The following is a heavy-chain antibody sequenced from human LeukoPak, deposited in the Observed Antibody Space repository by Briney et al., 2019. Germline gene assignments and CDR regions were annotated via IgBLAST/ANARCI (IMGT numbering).Heavy chain of an antibody. CDR1: GGTFSSYA. D-gene: IGHD2-15*01. J-gene: IGHJ4*02. V-gene: IGHV1-69*05. CDR3: ARDGGYCSGGSCLWYFDY. Sequence: ASVKVSCKASGGTFSSYAISWVRQAPGQGLGWMGGIIPIFGTANYAQKFQGRVTITTDESTSTAYMELSSLRSEDTAVYYCARDGGYCSGGSCLWYFDYWGQGTLVTVSS. CDR2: IIPIFGTA.